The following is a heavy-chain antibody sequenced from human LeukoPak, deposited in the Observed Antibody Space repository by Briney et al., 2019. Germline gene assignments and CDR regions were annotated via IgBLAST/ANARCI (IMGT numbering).Heavy chain of an antibody. CDR1: GYSISSGYY. J-gene: IGHJ4*02. CDR2: IYHSGST. Sequence: SETLSLTCTVSGYSISSGYYWGWIRQPPGKGLEWIGSIYHSGSTYYNPSLKSRVTISVDTSTNQFSLKLSSVTAADTAVYYCARRVGVALDYWGQGTLVTVSS. D-gene: IGHD2-21*01. CDR3: ARRVGVALDY. V-gene: IGHV4-38-2*02.